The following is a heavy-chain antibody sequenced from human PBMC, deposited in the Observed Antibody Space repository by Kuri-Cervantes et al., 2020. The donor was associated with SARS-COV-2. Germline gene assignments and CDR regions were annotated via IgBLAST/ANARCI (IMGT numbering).Heavy chain of an antibody. CDR1: GGSISSGDHY. V-gene: IGHV4-30-4*01. CDR2: IYYSGST. Sequence: SETLSLTSPVSGGSISSGDHYRSWIRQPPGKGLEWIGYIYYSGSTYYNPSLKSRVTISLDTSKNQFSLKLSSVTAADTAVYYCARATTPAIGGITIFGVVIGWFDPWGQGTLVTVSS. J-gene: IGHJ5*02. CDR3: ARATTPAIGGITIFGVVIGWFDP. D-gene: IGHD3-3*01.